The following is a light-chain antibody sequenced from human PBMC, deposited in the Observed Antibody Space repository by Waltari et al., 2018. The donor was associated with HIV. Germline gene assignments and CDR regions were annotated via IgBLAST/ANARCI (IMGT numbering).Light chain of an antibody. CDR1: DTDVRTSNH. CDR2: ESS. J-gene: IGLJ3*02. Sequence: QSALTQPASVSVSPGPPITISCTGPDTDVRTSNHVPWFQHHPRKAPKLIISESSNRPSGVSHPFSGSKSGNTASLIISGLQAEDEASYYCTSYTTTNTWVFGGGTNLTVL. V-gene: IGLV2-14*01. CDR3: TSYTTTNTWV.